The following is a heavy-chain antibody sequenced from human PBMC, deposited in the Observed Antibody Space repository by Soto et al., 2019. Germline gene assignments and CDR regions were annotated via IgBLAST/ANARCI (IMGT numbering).Heavy chain of an antibody. Sequence: SETLSLTCAVYGGSFSGDYWSWSRQPPGKGLEWIGEINHSGSTNYNPSLKSRVTISVDTSKNQFALKLSSVTAADTAVYYCARCPRWLVSRGVFDYWGQGTLVTVSS. CDR2: INHSGST. CDR3: ARCPRWLVSRGVFDY. J-gene: IGHJ4*02. V-gene: IGHV4-34*01. CDR1: GGSFSGDY. D-gene: IGHD6-19*01.